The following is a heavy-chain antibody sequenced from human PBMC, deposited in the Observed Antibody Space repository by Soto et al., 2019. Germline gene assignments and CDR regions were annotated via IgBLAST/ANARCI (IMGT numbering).Heavy chain of an antibody. Sequence: QLQLQESGSGLVKPSQTLSVTCDVSGVSISSGDYSWSWLRQPPGKGLEWIGYIYQNGRTVYNPSLKSRVTISIDRSQNQVSLKLTSVTAADTAVYYCASDYGSGSYRFDYWGQGTLVTVSS. V-gene: IGHV4-30-2*01. J-gene: IGHJ4*02. D-gene: IGHD3-10*01. CDR2: IYQNGRT. CDR1: GVSISSGDYS. CDR3: ASDYGSGSYRFDY.